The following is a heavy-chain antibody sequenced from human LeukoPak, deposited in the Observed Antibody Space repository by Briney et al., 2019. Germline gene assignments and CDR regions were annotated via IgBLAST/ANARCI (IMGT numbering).Heavy chain of an antibody. V-gene: IGHV4-30-2*01. D-gene: IGHD6-19*01. J-gene: IGHJ4*02. CDR2: IYHSGST. CDR1: GGSISSGGYS. CDR3: ARVRYSSGWVDY. Sequence: SETLSLTCAVSGGSISSGGYSWSWIRQPPGKGLEWIGYIYHSGSTYCNPSLKSRVTISVDRSKNQFSLKLSSVTAADTAVYYCARVRYSSGWVDYWGQGTLVTVSS.